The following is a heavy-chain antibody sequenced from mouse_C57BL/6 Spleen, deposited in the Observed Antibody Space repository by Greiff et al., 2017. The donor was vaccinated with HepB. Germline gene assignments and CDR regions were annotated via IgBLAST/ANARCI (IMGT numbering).Heavy chain of an antibody. V-gene: IGHV14-2*01. J-gene: IGHJ2*01. CDR2: IDPEDGET. CDR3: ARIDYQYYFDY. CDR1: GFNIKDYY. Sequence: EVKLQESGAELVKPGASVKLSCTASGFNIKDYYMHWVKQRTEQGLEWIGRIDPEDGETKYAPKFQGKATITADTSSNTAYLQLSSLTSEDTAVYYCARIDYQYYFDYWGQGTTLTVSS. D-gene: IGHD2-13*01.